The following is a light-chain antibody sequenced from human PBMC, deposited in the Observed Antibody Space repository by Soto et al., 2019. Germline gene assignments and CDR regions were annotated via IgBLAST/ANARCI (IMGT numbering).Light chain of an antibody. V-gene: IGKV3-15*01. CDR1: QSVSIN. Sequence: EIVMTQSPDTLSVSPGGRATLSCRASQSVSINLAWYQQKPGQAPRLLIYGASTRATDIPARFSGSGSGPELTLTITSLQSEDFAVYYCQHYHTWSPITFGQGTRLEL. J-gene: IGKJ5*01. CDR3: QHYHTWSPIT. CDR2: GAS.